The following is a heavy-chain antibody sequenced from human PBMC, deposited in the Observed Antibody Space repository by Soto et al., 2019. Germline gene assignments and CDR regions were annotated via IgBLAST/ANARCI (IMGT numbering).Heavy chain of an antibody. J-gene: IGHJ4*02. V-gene: IGHV3-23*01. D-gene: IGHD3-22*01. CDR3: ARATYHYDSTTYFRVYFDS. CDR2: TSGSGGNP. CDR1: GFTFANYA. Sequence: EVQLLESGGGLVQPGGSLRLCCAASGFTFANYAMSWVRQAPGKGLEWVSATSGSGGNPYYADSVKGRFTISRDNSKNTLYLQMNSLRAEDTAVFYCARATYHYDSTTYFRVYFDSSGQGALVTVSS.